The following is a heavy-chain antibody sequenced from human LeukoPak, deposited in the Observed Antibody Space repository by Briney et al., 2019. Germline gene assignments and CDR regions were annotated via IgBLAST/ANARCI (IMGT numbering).Heavy chain of an antibody. D-gene: IGHD2-21*02. V-gene: IGHV4-30-2*01. CDR1: GGSISSGGYY. Sequence: PSETLSLTCTVSGGSISSGGYYWSWIRQPPGKGLEWIGYIYHSGSTYYNPSLKSRVTISVARSKTPFSLKLSSVTAADTAVYYCARDTAGAVPPYYYYYYGMDVWGQGTTVTVSS. CDR3: ARDTAGAVPPYYYYYYGMDV. J-gene: IGHJ6*02. CDR2: IYHSGST.